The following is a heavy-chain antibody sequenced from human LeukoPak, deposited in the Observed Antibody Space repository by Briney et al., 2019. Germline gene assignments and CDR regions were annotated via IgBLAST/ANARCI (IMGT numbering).Heavy chain of an antibody. D-gene: IGHD3-22*01. J-gene: IGHJ3*02. CDR2: ISGSGGST. CDR1: GFTFSSYA. CDR3: TTDLETYYYDSSGRTSDAFDI. V-gene: IGHV3-23*01. Sequence: GGSLRLSCAASGFTFSSYAMSWVRQAPGKGLEWVSAISGSGGSTYYADSVKGRFTISRDNSKNTLYLQMNSLKTEDTAVYYCTTDLETYYYDSSGRTSDAFDIWGQGTMVTVSS.